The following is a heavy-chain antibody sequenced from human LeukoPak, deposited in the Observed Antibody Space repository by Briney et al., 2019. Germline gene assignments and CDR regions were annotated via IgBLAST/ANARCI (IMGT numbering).Heavy chain of an antibody. CDR2: INHSGST. J-gene: IGHJ5*02. CDR1: GGSFSGYY. Sequence: PSETLSLTCAVYGGSFSGYYWSWIRQPPGKGPEWIGEINHSGSTNYNPSLKSRVTISVDTSKNQFSLKLSSVTAADTAVYYCARGSPQGWFDPWGQGTLVTVSS. V-gene: IGHV4-34*01. CDR3: ARGSPQGWFDP.